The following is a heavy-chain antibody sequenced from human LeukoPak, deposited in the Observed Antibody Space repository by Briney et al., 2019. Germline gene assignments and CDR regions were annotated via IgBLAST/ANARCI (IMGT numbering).Heavy chain of an antibody. V-gene: IGHV3-7*01. J-gene: IGHJ4*02. CDR3: ARDYIAAAGTCDY. D-gene: IGHD6-13*01. Sequence: GGSLRLSCAASGFTFSSYWMSWVRQAPGKGLEWVANIKQDGSEKYYVDSVKGRFTISRDNVKNSLYLQMNSLRAEDTAVYYCARDYIAAAGTCDYWGQGTLVTVSS. CDR1: GFTFSSYW. CDR2: IKQDGSEK.